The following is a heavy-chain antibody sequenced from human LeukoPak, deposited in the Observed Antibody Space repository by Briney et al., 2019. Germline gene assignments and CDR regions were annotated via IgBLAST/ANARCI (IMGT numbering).Heavy chain of an antibody. Sequence: PGGSLRLSCAASGFTFSSYSMNWVRQAPGKGLEWVSSISSSSSYIYYADSVKGRFTISRDNSKNTLYLQMNSLRAEDTAVYYCAKERKLLPFDCWGQGTLVTVSS. J-gene: IGHJ4*02. D-gene: IGHD4-23*01. V-gene: IGHV3-21*01. CDR1: GFTFSSYS. CDR3: AKERKLLPFDC. CDR2: ISSSSSYI.